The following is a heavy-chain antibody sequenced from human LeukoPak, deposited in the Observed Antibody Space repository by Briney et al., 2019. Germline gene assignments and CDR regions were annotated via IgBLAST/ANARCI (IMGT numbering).Heavy chain of an antibody. D-gene: IGHD3-3*01. V-gene: IGHV4-38-2*02. CDR3: ARDGRIRFPVTNWFDP. CDR2: IYHSGST. Sequence: SETLSLTCSVSGYSISSGYYWGWIRQPPGRGLEWIASIYHSGSTYYNPSLKSRVTISVDTSKNQFSLKLNSVTAADTAVYYCARDGRIRFPVTNWFDPWGQGTLVTVSS. CDR1: GYSISSGYY. J-gene: IGHJ5*02.